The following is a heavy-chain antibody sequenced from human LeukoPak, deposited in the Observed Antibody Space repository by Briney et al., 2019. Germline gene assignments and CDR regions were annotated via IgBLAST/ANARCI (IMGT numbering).Heavy chain of an antibody. V-gene: IGHV4-34*01. J-gene: IGHJ4*02. D-gene: IGHD3-10*01. CDR2: INHSGST. CDR3: ARGFGERPVDY. Sequence: SETLSLTCAVYGGSFSGYYWSWIRQPPGKGLEWIGEINHSGSTNYNPSLKSRVTISVDTSKNQFSLKLSSVTAADTAVYCCARGFGERPVDYWGQGTLVTVSS. CDR1: GGSFSGYY.